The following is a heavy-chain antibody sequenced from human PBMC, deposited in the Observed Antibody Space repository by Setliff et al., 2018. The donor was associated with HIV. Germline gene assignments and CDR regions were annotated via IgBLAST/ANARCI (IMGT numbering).Heavy chain of an antibody. Sequence: TLSLTCTVSGGSITSSTYYWDWIRQPPGKGLEWIGSIFYSGSTYYNPSVKSRVTISIDTSKNQFSLRLSSVTAADTAVYYCARDHKYHYDSSGLDYWGQGTLVTVSS. V-gene: IGHV4-39*07. J-gene: IGHJ4*02. D-gene: IGHD3-22*01. CDR3: ARDHKYHYDSSGLDY. CDR1: GGSITSSTYY. CDR2: IFYSGST.